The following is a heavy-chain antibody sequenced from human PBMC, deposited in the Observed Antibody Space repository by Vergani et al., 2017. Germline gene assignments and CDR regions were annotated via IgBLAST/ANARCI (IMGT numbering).Heavy chain of an antibody. Sequence: EVQLVESGGGLVKPGGSLRLSCAASGFTFSSYSMNWVRQAPGKGLEWVSSISSSGGSTYYADSVKGRFTISRDNSKNTLYLQMNSLRAEDTAVYYCAKDSPPKVGSGSQSYPDAFDIWGQGTMVTVSS. J-gene: IGHJ3*02. CDR1: GFTFSSYS. V-gene: IGHV3-23*04. D-gene: IGHD1-26*01. CDR3: AKDSPPKVGSGSQSYPDAFDI. CDR2: ISSSGGST.